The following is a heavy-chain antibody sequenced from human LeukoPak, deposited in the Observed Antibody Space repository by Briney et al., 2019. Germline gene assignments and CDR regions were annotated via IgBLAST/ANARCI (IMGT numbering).Heavy chain of an antibody. CDR3: AFQSEYYDFWSGYYDDY. J-gene: IGHJ4*02. D-gene: IGHD3-3*01. V-gene: IGHV4-34*01. CDR1: GGSFSGYY. Sequence: SETLSLTCAVYGGSFSGYYWSWIRQPSGKGLEWIGEINHSGSTNYNPSLKSRVTISVDTSKNQFSLKLSSVTAADTAVYYCAFQSEYYDFWSGYYDDYWGQGTLVTVSS. CDR2: INHSGST.